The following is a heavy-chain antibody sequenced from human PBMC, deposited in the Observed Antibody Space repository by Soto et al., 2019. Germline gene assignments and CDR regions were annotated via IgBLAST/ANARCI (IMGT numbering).Heavy chain of an antibody. CDR1: GFLFSRFG. CDR2: IVNHGGTK. Sequence: QVQLVESGGGVVQPGTSLRLSCAASGFLFSRFGMHWVRQAPGKGLEWVAVIVNHGGTKAYADSVRGRFTISRDNSRNTLFLEMSSLRVEDTAIYYCARDDEYDDNGLGYWGQGTLVTVSS. D-gene: IGHD1-1*01. V-gene: IGHV3-33*01. J-gene: IGHJ4*02. CDR3: ARDDEYDDNGLGY.